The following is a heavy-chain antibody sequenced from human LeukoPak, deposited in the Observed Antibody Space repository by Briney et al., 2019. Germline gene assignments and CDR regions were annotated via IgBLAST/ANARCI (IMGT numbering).Heavy chain of an antibody. V-gene: IGHV3-23*01. J-gene: IGHJ3*02. D-gene: IGHD6-19*01. Sequence: GGSLRLSCAASGFTFSSYAMSWVRQAPGKGLEWVSAISSSGGSTYYADSVKGRFTISRDNSENTLYLQMNSLRAEDTAVYYCARDLPGIAVAGMGDDAFDIWGQGTMVTVSS. CDR1: GFTFSSYA. CDR2: ISSSGGST. CDR3: ARDLPGIAVAGMGDDAFDI.